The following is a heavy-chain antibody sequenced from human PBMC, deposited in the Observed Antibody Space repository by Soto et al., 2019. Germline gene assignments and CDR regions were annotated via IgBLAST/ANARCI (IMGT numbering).Heavy chain of an antibody. CDR2: ISAYNGNT. CDR1: GYTFTSYG. Sequence: SVNVPCKASGYTFTSYGISWVRQATGQGLEWMGWISAYNGNTNYAQKLQGRVTMTTDTSRRTAYMELRSLRSDDTAVYYCARDPGTMIDYYYYGMDVWGQGTTVTVSS. J-gene: IGHJ6*02. V-gene: IGHV1-18*04. CDR3: ARDPGTMIDYYYYGMDV. D-gene: IGHD3-22*01.